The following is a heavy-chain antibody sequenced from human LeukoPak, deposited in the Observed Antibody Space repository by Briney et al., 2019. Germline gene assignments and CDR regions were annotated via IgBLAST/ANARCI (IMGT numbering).Heavy chain of an antibody. D-gene: IGHD3-3*01. J-gene: IGHJ4*02. V-gene: IGHV1-69*05. Sequence: SVKVSCKASGGTFSSYAISWVRQAPGQGLEWMGRIIPIFGTANYAQKFQGRVTITTDESTSTAYMELSSLRSEDTAVYHCARDGITIFGVVKDPFDYWGQGTLVTVSS. CDR1: GGTFSSYA. CDR3: ARDGITIFGVVKDPFDY. CDR2: IIPIFGTA.